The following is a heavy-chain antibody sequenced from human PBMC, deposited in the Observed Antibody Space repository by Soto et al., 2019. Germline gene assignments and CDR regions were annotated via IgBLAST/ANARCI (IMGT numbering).Heavy chain of an antibody. CDR2: IYPGDSDT. CDR1: GYSFTSYW. Sequence: GESLKISCKGSGYSFTSYWIGWVRQMPGKGLEWMGIIYPGDSDTRYSPSFQSQVTISADKSISTAYLQWSSLKASGTAMYYCARPLVVTAGPNAFDIWGQGTMVTVSS. D-gene: IGHD2-21*02. V-gene: IGHV5-51*01. CDR3: ARPLVVTAGPNAFDI. J-gene: IGHJ3*02.